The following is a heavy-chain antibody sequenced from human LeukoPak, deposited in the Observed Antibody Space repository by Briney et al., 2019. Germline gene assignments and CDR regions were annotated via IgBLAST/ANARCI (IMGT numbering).Heavy chain of an antibody. V-gene: IGHV1-69*05. J-gene: IGHJ4*02. CDR1: GGTFSSYA. Sequence: SVTVSCTASGGTFSSYAISWVRQAPGQGLEWMGGIIPIFGTANYAQKFQGRVTITTDESTSTAYMEMSSLRSKDTAVYYCASWQFGGYFDYWGQGTLVTVSS. D-gene: IGHD3-16*01. CDR2: IIPIFGTA. CDR3: ASWQFGGYFDY.